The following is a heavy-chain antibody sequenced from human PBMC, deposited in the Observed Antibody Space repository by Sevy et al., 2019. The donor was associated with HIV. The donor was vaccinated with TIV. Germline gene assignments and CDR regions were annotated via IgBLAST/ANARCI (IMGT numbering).Heavy chain of an antibody. CDR3: ARDSGDYARRDFDY. D-gene: IGHD4-17*01. J-gene: IGHJ4*02. V-gene: IGHV3-48*02. Sequence: GGSLRLSCAASGFTFSSYSMNWVRQAPGKGLEWVSYISSSSTIYYADSVKGRFTISRDNAKNSLYLQMNSLRDEDTAVYYCARDSGDYARRDFDYWGQGTLVTVSS. CDR1: GFTFSSYS. CDR2: ISSSSTI.